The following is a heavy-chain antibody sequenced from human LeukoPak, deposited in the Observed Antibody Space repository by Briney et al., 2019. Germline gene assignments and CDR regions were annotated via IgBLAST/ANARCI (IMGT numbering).Heavy chain of an antibody. V-gene: IGHV3-33*01. D-gene: IGHD6-19*01. CDR3: ARTSYSSGWYYFDY. CDR1: GFTFSSYG. Sequence: RGSLRLSCAASGFTFSSYGMHWVRQAPGKGLEWVAVIWYDGSNKYYADSVKGRFTISRDNSKNTLYLQMNSLRAEDTAVYYCARTSYSSGWYYFDYWGQGTLVTVSS. J-gene: IGHJ4*02. CDR2: IWYDGSNK.